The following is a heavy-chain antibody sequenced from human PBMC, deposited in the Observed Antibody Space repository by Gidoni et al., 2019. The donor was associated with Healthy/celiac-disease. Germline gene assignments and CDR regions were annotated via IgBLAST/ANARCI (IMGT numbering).Heavy chain of an antibody. CDR3: ARGPWSYYDSSGYLPAAY. V-gene: IGHV3-21*01. J-gene: IGHJ4*02. Sequence: EVQLVESGGGLVKPGGSLRLSCAASGFTFSSYSMNWVRQAPGKGLEWVSSISSSSSYIYYADSVKGRFTISRDNAKNSLYLQMNSLRAEDTAVYYCARGPWSYYDSSGYLPAAYWGQGTLVTVSS. CDR1: GFTFSSYS. CDR2: ISSSSSYI. D-gene: IGHD3-22*01.